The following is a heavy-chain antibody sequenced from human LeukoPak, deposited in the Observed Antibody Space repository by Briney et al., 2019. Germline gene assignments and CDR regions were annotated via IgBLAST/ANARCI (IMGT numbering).Heavy chain of an antibody. Sequence: PGGSLRLSCAASGFTFSSYSMNWVRQAPGKGLEWVSSISSSSSYIYYADSVKGRFTISRDNAKNTLYLDMNSLRAEDTAVFYCATDQDHGYFRQWGQGTLVTVSS. CDR3: ATDQDHGYFRQ. CDR1: GFTFSSYS. D-gene: IGHD4-17*01. V-gene: IGHV3-21*06. CDR2: ISSSSSYI. J-gene: IGHJ1*01.